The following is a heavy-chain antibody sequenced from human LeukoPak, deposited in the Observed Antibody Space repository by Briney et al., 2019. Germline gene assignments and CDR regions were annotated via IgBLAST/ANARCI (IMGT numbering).Heavy chain of an antibody. Sequence: GGSLRLSCEASGFTFSSYAMSWVRQAPGKGLEWVSAISGSGGSTYYADSVKGRFTISRDNSKNTLYLQMNSLRAEDTAVYYCAICPIVVVVAATLDHYWGQGTLVTVSS. D-gene: IGHD2-15*01. CDR2: ISGSGGST. J-gene: IGHJ4*02. CDR1: GFTFSSYA. V-gene: IGHV3-23*01. CDR3: AICPIVVVVAATLDHY.